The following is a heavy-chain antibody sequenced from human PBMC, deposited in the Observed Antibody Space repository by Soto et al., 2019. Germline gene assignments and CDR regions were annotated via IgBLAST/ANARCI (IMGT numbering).Heavy chain of an antibody. V-gene: IGHV2-5*02. D-gene: IGHD3-22*01. CDR2: IYWDDDK. CDR3: AGGAFRPMIYWYFDL. Sequence: QITLKESGPPLVKPTQTLTLTCTFSGFSLSTSGVGVGWIRQPPRKALEWLALIYWDDDKRYSPSLKSRLTIPKDTSKNQVVLTMTNMDPVDTATYYCAGGAFRPMIYWYFDLWGRGTLVTVSS. CDR1: GFSLSTSGVG. J-gene: IGHJ2*01.